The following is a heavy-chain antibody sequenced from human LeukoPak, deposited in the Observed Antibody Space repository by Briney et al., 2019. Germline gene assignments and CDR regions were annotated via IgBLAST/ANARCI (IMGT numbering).Heavy chain of an antibody. CDR3: ARVSWFGEWYDY. V-gene: IGHV1-18*01. D-gene: IGHD3-10*01. CDR2: ISAYNGNT. CDR1: GYTFTSYG. Sequence: ASVKVSCKASGYTFTSYGISWVRQAPGQGLEWMGWISAYNGNTNHAQKLQGRVTMTTDTSTSTAYMELRSLRSDDTAVYYCARVSWFGEWYDYWGQGTLVTVSS. J-gene: IGHJ4*02.